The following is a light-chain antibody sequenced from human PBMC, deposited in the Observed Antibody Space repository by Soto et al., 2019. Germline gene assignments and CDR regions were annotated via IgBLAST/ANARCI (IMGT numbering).Light chain of an antibody. CDR1: QGISSY. CDR3: QHLDSYST. V-gene: IGKV1-9*01. J-gene: IGKJ5*01. Sequence: DLQLTQSPSFLSASVGDRVTITCRASQGISSYLAWYQQKPGKAPKLLIYAASTLQSGVPSRFSGSGSGTEFTLTISSLQPEDFATYYCQHLDSYSTFGHGTRLEMK. CDR2: AAS.